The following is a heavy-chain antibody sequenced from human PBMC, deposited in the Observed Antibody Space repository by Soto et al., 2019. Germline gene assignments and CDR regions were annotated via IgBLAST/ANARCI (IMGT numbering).Heavy chain of an antibody. CDR3: ARGQIPYGLDV. CDR2: ISGDGGTT. V-gene: IGHV3-64*02. Sequence: PGGSLRLSCTASGFTFSKYPMHWVRQAPGKGLEYVSAISGDGGTTFYADSVRGRFTMSRDNLKNTLYLQMRSLRVEDMAVYYCARGQIPYGLDVCGQGTTVTVSS. CDR1: GFTFSKYP. J-gene: IGHJ6*02.